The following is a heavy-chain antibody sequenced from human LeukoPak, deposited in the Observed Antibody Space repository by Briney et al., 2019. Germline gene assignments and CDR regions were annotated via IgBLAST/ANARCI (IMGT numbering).Heavy chain of an antibody. D-gene: IGHD1-1*01. J-gene: IGHJ6*04. CDR2: ITWNGGST. V-gene: IGHV3-20*04. CDR3: ARGFTTADV. Sequence: GGSLRLSCAASGFSFDDYGVSWFRQVPGKGLEWVSGITWNGGSTGYADSVKGRFTISRDNAKNSLYLQMNSLRAEDTALYYCARGFTTADVWGKGTTVTVSS. CDR1: GFSFDDYG.